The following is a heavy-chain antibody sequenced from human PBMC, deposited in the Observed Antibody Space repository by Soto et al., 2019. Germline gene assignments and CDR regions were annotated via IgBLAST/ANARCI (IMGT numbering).Heavy chain of an antibody. J-gene: IGHJ5*02. D-gene: IGHD3-3*01. CDR2: INHSGST. Sequence: QVQLQQWGAGLLKPSETLSLTCAVYGGSFSGYYWSWIRQPPGKGLEWIGEINHSGSTNNNPSLKSRVTISVDTSKNQFSLKLSSVTAADTAVYYCARRGNYDFWSGYYDWFDPWGQGTLVTVSS. CDR1: GGSFSGYY. CDR3: ARRGNYDFWSGYYDWFDP. V-gene: IGHV4-34*01.